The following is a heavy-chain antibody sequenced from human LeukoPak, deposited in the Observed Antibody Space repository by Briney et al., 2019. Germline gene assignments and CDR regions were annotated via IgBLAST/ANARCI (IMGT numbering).Heavy chain of an antibody. Sequence: GGSLRLSCAASGFTFSNAWMSWVRQAPGKGLEWVGRIKSKTDGGTTDYAAPVQGRFTISRDDSKNTLYLQMNSLKTEDTAVYYCTTDLYDYVWGSPSDYWGQGTLVTVSS. CDR1: GFTFSNAW. D-gene: IGHD3-16*01. J-gene: IGHJ4*02. CDR2: IKSKTDGGTT. CDR3: TTDLYDYVWGSPSDY. V-gene: IGHV3-15*01.